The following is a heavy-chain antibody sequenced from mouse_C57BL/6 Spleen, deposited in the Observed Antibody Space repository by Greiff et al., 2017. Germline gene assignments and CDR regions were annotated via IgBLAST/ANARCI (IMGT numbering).Heavy chain of an antibody. Sequence: QVQLQQSGAELAKPGASVKLSCKASGYTFTSYWMHWVKQRPGQGLEWIGYINPSSGYTKYNQKFKDKATLTADKSSRTAYMQLSSLTYEDSAVYYCARSSDYGSSYHYAMDYWGQGTSGTVSS. CDR2: INPSSGYT. CDR1: GYTFTSYW. CDR3: ARSSDYGSSYHYAMDY. D-gene: IGHD1-1*01. V-gene: IGHV1-7*01. J-gene: IGHJ4*01.